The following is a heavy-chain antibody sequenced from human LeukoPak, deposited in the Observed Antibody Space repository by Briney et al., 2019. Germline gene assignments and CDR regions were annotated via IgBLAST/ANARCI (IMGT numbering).Heavy chain of an antibody. CDR3: ARLRRNTDSSGFFYYYDY. V-gene: IGHV3-21*06. J-gene: IGHJ4*02. Sequence: GGSLRPSCAASGFSFSSYSFNWVRQAPGKGLEWVSSINTVSSYIYYADSLKGRFTISRDNAKNSVYLQMDSLRAEDSAVYYCARLRRNTDSSGFFYYYDYWGQGTLVTVSS. D-gene: IGHD3-22*01. CDR2: INTVSSYI. CDR1: GFSFSSYS.